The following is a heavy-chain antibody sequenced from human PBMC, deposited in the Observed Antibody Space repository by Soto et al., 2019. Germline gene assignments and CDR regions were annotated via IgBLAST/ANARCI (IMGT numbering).Heavy chain of an antibody. J-gene: IGHJ6*02. Sequence: GPTLVRRTQALTLTCTFSGFSLSTSGVGVGWIRQPPGKSLGWLALIYWNDDKRYSPSLKSRLTITKDTSKNQVVLTMTNMDPVDTATYYCAHSYDFWSGYYYYYYYGMDVWGQGTTVTVSS. CDR3: AHSYDFWSGYYYYYYYGMDV. CDR1: GFSLSTSGVG. CDR2: IYWNDDK. V-gene: IGHV2-5*01. D-gene: IGHD3-3*01.